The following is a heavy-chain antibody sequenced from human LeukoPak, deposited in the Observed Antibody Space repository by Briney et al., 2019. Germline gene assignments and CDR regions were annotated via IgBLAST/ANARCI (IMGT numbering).Heavy chain of an antibody. CDR1: GGSISSYY. Sequence: SETLSLTCTVSGGSISSYYWSWIRQPPGKGLEWSGYIYYRGSTNYNPSLKSRVTISVDTSKNQFSLKLSSVTAADTAVYYCARGGYEARSYYFDYWGQGILVTVSS. J-gene: IGHJ4*02. CDR2: IYYRGST. CDR3: ARGGYEARSYYFDY. D-gene: IGHD5-12*01. V-gene: IGHV4-59*01.